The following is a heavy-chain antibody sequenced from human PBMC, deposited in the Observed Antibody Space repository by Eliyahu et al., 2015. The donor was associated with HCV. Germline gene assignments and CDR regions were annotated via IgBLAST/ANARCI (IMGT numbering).Heavy chain of an antibody. CDR3: ARGPQDEDGYNSFGVYDYYYYYGMDV. D-gene: IGHD5-24*01. CDR1: GGSFSGYY. Sequence: QVQLQQWGAGLLKPSETLSLTCAVYGGSFSGYYWSWIRQPPGKGLEWIGEINHSGSTNYNPSLKSRVTISVDTSKNQFSLKLSSVTAADTAVYYCARGPQDEDGYNSFGVYDYYYYYGMDVWGQGTTVTVSS. J-gene: IGHJ6*02. CDR2: INHSGST. V-gene: IGHV4-34*01.